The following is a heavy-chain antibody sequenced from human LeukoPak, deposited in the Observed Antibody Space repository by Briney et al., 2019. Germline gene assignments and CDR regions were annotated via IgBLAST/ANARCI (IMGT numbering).Heavy chain of an antibody. CDR1: GFTFSSYW. CDR2: IKQDGSKK. Sequence: PGGSLRLPCAASGFTFSSYWMSWVRQAPGKGLEWVANIKQDGSKKDYVDSVKGRFTISRDNAKNSLYLQMNSLRVEDTAVYYCAISSWGFDYWGQGTLVTVSS. V-gene: IGHV3-7*01. D-gene: IGHD6-13*01. CDR3: AISSWGFDY. J-gene: IGHJ4*02.